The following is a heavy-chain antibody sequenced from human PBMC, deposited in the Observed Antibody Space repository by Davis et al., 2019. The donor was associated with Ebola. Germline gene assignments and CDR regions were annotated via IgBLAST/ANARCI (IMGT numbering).Heavy chain of an antibody. CDR3: ARVLTMIVVVQGHFDL. V-gene: IGHV3-66*01. CDR1: GFTVSSNY. Sequence: PGESLKISCAASGFTVSSNYMSWVRQAPGKGLEWVSVIYSGGSTYYADSVKGRFTISRDNSKNTLYLQMNSLRAEDTAVYYCARVLTMIVVVQGHFDLWGRGTLVTVSS. J-gene: IGHJ2*01. D-gene: IGHD3-22*01. CDR2: IYSGGST.